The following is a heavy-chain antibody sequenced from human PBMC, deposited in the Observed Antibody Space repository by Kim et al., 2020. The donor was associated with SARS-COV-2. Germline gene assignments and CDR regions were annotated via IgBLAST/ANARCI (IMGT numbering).Heavy chain of an antibody. D-gene: IGHD6-13*01. Sequence: GGSLRLSCAASGFTFSSYSMNWVRQAPGKGLEWVSSISSSSSYIYYADSVKGRFTISRDNAKNSLYLQMNSLRAEDTAVYYCARDYRTAPVDDEMSIAAAGFGRPVSFGPWGQGTLVTVSS. CDR1: GFTFSSYS. CDR2: ISSSSSYI. V-gene: IGHV3-21*01. CDR3: ARDYRTAPVDDEMSIAAAGFGRPVSFGP. J-gene: IGHJ5*02.